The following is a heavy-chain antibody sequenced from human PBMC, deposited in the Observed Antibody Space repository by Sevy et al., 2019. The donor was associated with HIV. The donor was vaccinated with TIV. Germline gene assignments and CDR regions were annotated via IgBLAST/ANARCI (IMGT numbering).Heavy chain of an antibody. CDR3: ARVGGYSGYDEGLDY. CDR1: GYTFTGYY. CDR2: INPNSGGT. V-gene: IGHV1-2*06. J-gene: IGHJ4*02. D-gene: IGHD5-12*01. Sequence: ASVKVSCKASGYTFTGYYMHWVRQAPGQGLEWMGRINPNSGGTNYPQKFQGRVTMTRDTSISTAYMELSRLRSDDTAVYYCARVGGYSGYDEGLDYWGQGTLVTVSS.